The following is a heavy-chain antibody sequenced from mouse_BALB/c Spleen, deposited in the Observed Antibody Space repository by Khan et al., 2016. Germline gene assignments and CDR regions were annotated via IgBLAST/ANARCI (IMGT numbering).Heavy chain of an antibody. CDR3: TGGNHWYFDV. CDR2: IRLRSDNYTT. D-gene: IGHD1-1*02. V-gene: IGHV6-6*02. J-gene: IGHJ1*01. Sequence: EVKLEVSGGGLVQPGGSMKFSCEASGFTFSNYWMSWVRQSPQKGLEWVAEIRLRSDNYTTHYAESVKGSFTISRDDSKSRLFLQMNSLRAEDTGIYYCTGGNHWYFDVWGAGTTVTVSS. CDR1: GFTFSNYW.